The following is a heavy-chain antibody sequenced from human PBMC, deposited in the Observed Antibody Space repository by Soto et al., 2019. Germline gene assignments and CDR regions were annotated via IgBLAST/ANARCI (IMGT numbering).Heavy chain of an antibody. CDR2: IYYGGST. D-gene: IGHD3-3*01. V-gene: IGHV4-31*03. J-gene: IGHJ4*02. CDR1: GGSISSGGYY. Sequence: SETLSLTCTVSGGSISSGGYYWSWIRQHPGKGLEWIGYIYYGGSTYYNPSLKSRVTISVDTSKNQFSLKLSSVTAADTAVYYCARTFDFWSGYYDYWGQGTLVTVSS. CDR3: ARTFDFWSGYYDY.